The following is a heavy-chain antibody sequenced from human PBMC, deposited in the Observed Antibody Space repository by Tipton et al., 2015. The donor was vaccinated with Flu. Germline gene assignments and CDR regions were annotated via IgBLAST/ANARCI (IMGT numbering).Heavy chain of an antibody. V-gene: IGHV1-69*09. J-gene: IGHJ6*02. D-gene: IGHD3-10*01. CDR1: GGTFSSYA. CDR2: IIPILGIA. CDR3: ARDATGHYYGMDV. Sequence: QLVQSGAEVKKPGSSVKVSCKASGGTFSSYAISWVRQAPGQGLEWMGRIIPILGIANYAQKFQGRVTITADKSTSTAYMELSSLRSEDTAVYYCARDATGHYYGMDVWGQGTTVTVSS.